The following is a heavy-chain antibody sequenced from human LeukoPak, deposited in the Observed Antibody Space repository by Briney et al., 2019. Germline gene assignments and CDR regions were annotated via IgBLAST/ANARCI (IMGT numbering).Heavy chain of an antibody. CDR2: ISGSGGST. V-gene: IGHV3-23*01. D-gene: IGHD4-17*01. CDR1: GFTFSSYA. Sequence: GGSLRLSCAASGFTFSSYAMSWVRQAPGKGLEWVSAISGSGGSTYYADSVKGRFTISRDNSKNTLYLQMNSLRAEDTAVYYCAKANYGDYVWWLDPWGQGTLVTVSS. CDR3: AKANYGDYVWWLDP. J-gene: IGHJ5*02.